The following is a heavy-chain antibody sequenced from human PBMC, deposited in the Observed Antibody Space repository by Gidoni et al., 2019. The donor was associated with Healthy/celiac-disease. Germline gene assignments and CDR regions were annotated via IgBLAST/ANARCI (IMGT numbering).Heavy chain of an antibody. CDR3: ARLAYDILTGSQGVDY. D-gene: IGHD3-9*01. J-gene: IGHJ4*02. V-gene: IGHV4-39*01. CDR1: GGSISSSSYY. CDR2: IYYSGNT. Sequence: QMQLPESRPGLAKPSETLYLTCTVAGGSISSSSYYWGWNRQPPGTGLEWIGRIYYSGNTYYNPSLKSRVTISVDTSKNQFSLKLSSVTAADTAVYYCARLAYDILTGSQGVDYWGQGTLVTVSS.